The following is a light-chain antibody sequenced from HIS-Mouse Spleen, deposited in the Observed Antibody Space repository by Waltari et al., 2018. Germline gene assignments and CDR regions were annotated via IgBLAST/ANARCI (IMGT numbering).Light chain of an antibody. Sequence: QSALTQPASVSGSPGQSITISCTGTSSAVGSYNLVSWYQQHPGKAPKLMIYEGSKRPSGVSNRFSGSKSGNTASLTISGLHAEDGADYYCCSYAGSSTWVFGGGTKLTVL. V-gene: IGLV2-23*01. CDR3: CSYAGSSTWV. CDR1: SSAVGSYNL. J-gene: IGLJ3*02. CDR2: EGS.